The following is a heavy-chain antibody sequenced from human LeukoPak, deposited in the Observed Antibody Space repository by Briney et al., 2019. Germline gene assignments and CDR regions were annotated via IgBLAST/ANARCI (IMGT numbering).Heavy chain of an antibody. CDR1: GGSISSSSYY. CDR2: IYYSGST. D-gene: IGHD6-19*01. J-gene: IGHJ4*02. Sequence: PSETLSLTCTVSGGSISSSSYYWGWIRQPPGKGLEWIGSIYYSGSTYYNPSLKSRVTISADTSKNQFSLKLSSVTAADTAVYYCARDLGSSGWFSFDYWGQGTLVTVSS. CDR3: ARDLGSSGWFSFDY. V-gene: IGHV4-39*07.